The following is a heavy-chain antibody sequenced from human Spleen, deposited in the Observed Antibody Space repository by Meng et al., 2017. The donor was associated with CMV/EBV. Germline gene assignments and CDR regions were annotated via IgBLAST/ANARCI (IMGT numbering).Heavy chain of an antibody. CDR3: ARDSLSGPTVVIAGYGMDV. V-gene: IGHV3-30*12. D-gene: IGHD4-23*01. CDR1: GFTFVSYG. Sequence: GESLKISCVASGFTFVSYGMHWVRQAPGKGLEWVAVMSFDGSIKFYADSVKGRFTISRDNSKNTLYLQMVSLRAEDTAVYYCARDSLSGPTVVIAGYGMDVWGQGTTVTVSS. CDR2: MSFDGSIK. J-gene: IGHJ6*02.